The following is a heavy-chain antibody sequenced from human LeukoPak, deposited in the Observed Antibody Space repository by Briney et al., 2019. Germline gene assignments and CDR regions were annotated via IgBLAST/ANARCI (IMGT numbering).Heavy chain of an antibody. J-gene: IGHJ6*03. D-gene: IGHD2-2*01. V-gene: IGHV4-39*07. CDR3: ARGLVATDSHYYMDV. Sequence: SPSETLSLTCTVSGGSIGSSSYYWGWIRQPPGKGLEWIGNIYHSGNTYYNPSLKSRVTISVDTSRNRFSLKVSSVTAADTGEYYCARGLVATDSHYYMDVWGKGTTVTVSS. CDR2: IYHSGNT. CDR1: GGSIGSSSYY.